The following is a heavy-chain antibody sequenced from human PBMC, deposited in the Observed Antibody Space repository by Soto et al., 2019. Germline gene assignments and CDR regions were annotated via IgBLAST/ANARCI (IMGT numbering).Heavy chain of an antibody. Sequence: SETLSLTCAVYGRSFSGYYWSWIRQPPGKGLEWIGEINHSGSTNYNPSLKSRVTISVDTSKNQFSLKLSSVTAADTAVYYCARDAYYYYGMDVWGQGTTVTVSS. CDR3: ARDAYYYYGMDV. CDR1: GRSFSGYY. D-gene: IGHD3-16*01. J-gene: IGHJ6*02. V-gene: IGHV4-34*01. CDR2: INHSGST.